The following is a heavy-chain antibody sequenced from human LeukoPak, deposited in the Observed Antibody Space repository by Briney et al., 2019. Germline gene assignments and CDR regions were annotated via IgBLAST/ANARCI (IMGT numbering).Heavy chain of an antibody. CDR3: ARDNGPNWYFDL. Sequence: PSETLSLTCTVSGGSISSSSYYWGWIRQPPGKGLEWFGSIYYSGSTYYSPSHKRQVTISVDTSKNQFSLKLSSVTAAHTAVYYCARDNGPNWYFDLWGRGTLVTVSS. CDR2: IYYSGST. V-gene: IGHV4-39*07. CDR1: GGSISSSSYY. J-gene: IGHJ2*01.